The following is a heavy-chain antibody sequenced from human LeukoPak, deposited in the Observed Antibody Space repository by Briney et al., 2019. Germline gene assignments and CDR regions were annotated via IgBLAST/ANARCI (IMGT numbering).Heavy chain of an antibody. J-gene: IGHJ5*02. V-gene: IGHV4-34*01. CDR3: ARVVAAAGKNWFDP. Sequence: SETLSLTCAVYGGSFSGYYWSWIRQPPGKGLEWIGEINHSGSTNHNPSLKSRVTISVDTSKNQFSLTLNSGTAADTAVYFCARVVAAAGKNWFDPGGEGTLVADSS. D-gene: IGHD6-13*01. CDR1: GGSFSGYY. CDR2: INHSGST.